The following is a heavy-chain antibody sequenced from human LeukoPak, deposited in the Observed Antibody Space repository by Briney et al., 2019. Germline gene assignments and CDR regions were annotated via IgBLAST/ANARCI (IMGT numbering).Heavy chain of an antibody. D-gene: IGHD1-26*01. CDR3: ARSPSLGGYYYYCYMDV. V-gene: IGHV4-34*01. J-gene: IGHJ6*03. Sequence: PGGSLRLSCAASGFTFISYWMSWIRQPPGKGLEWIGEINHSGSTNYNPSLKSRVTISVDTSKNQFSLKLSSMTAADTAVYYCARSPSLGGYYYYCYMDVWDKGTTVTVSS. CDR2: INHSGST. CDR1: GFTFISYW.